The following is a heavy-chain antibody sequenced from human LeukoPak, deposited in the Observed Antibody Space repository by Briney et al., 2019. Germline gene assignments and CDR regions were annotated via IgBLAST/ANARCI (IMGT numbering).Heavy chain of an antibody. D-gene: IGHD4-4*01. Sequence: GGSLRLSCAASGFTFSSYAMSWVRQAPGKGLEWVSAISGSGGSTYYADSVKGRFTISRDNAKNSLYLQMNSLRVEDTGIYYCARDRAVKARIGGMDVWGLGTTVIVSS. J-gene: IGHJ6*02. CDR1: GFTFSSYA. CDR2: ISGSGGST. V-gene: IGHV3-23*01. CDR3: ARDRAVKARIGGMDV.